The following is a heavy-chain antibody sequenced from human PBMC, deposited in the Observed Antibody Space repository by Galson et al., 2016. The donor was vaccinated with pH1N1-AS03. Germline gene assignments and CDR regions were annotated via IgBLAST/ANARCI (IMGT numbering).Heavy chain of an antibody. D-gene: IGHD3-22*01. Sequence: SLRLSCAGSGFIFSTYSMIWVRQAPGKGLEWVSSIGRESSPIVYADSVKGRFTTSRDNAKNSLYLQMNSLRVEDTAVYYCARRHYDSRGHPLDWWGQGALVTVSS. J-gene: IGHJ4*02. CDR1: GFIFSTYS. CDR2: IGRESSPI. V-gene: IGHV3-21*04. CDR3: ARRHYDSRGHPLDW.